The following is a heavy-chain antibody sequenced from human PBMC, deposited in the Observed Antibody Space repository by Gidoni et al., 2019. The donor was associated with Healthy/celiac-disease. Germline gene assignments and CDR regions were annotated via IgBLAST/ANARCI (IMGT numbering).Heavy chain of an antibody. V-gene: IGHV4-39*01. CDR1: GGSIISSRYY. D-gene: IGHD6-19*01. Sequence: QLQLQESGPGLVKPSETLSLTCTVSGGSIISSRYYWGWIRQPPGKGLEWIGSIYYSGSTYYNPSLKSRVTISVDTSKNQFSLKLSSVTAADTAVYYCAIPPGGFSGWSHVGGYWGQGTLVTVSS. CDR2: IYYSGST. CDR3: AIPPGGFSGWSHVGGY. J-gene: IGHJ4*02.